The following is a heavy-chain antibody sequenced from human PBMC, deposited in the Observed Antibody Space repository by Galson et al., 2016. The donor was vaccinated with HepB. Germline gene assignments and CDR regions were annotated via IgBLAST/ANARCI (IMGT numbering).Heavy chain of an antibody. CDR2: ITSSGSDT. CDR3: ANDWYGYMAY. D-gene: IGHD3-9*01. V-gene: IGHV3-48*02. Sequence: SLRLSCADSGFIFSIYSMNWVRQAPGKGLEWISYITSSGSDTYYADSVKGRFTISRDNAKKSLYLQMNSLRDEDPAVYYCANDWYGYMAYWGQEAVVTVSS. J-gene: IGHJ4*02. CDR1: GFIFSIYS.